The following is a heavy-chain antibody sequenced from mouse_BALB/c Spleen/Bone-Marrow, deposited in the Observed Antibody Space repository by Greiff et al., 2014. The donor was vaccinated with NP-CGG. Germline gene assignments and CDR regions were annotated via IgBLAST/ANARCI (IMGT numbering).Heavy chain of an antibody. CDR3: ARSDY. CDR1: GFNIKDTY. J-gene: IGHJ2*01. V-gene: IGHV14-3*02. Sequence: DVKLQESGVELVKPGASVKLSCTASGFNIKDTYMHWVKQRPEQGLEWIGRIDPANGYTKYDPKFQGKATITADTSSNAAYLQLSSLTSEDTAVYYCARSDYWGQGTTLTVSS. CDR2: IDPANGYT.